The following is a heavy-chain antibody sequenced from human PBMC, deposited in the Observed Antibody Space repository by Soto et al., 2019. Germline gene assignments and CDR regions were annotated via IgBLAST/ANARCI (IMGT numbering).Heavy chain of an antibody. V-gene: IGHV3-66*01. CDR3: ARDRGAMAGD. J-gene: IGHJ4*02. Sequence: EVQLVESGGGLVQPGGSLRLSCAASGFTVRNDYMSWVRQAPGKGLEWVSVIYFGGSTYYADSVKGRFTISRDSSKNTLYLQMNSLRTEDTAVYYCARDRGAMAGDWGQGTLVIVFS. D-gene: IGHD2-8*01. CDR1: GFTVRNDY. CDR2: IYFGGST.